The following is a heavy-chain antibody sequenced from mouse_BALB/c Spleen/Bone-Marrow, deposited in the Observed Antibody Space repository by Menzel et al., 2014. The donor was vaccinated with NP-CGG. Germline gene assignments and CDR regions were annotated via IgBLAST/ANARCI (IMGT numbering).Heavy chain of an antibody. J-gene: IGHJ2*01. CDR3: ARYYGSTYGYYFDY. Sequence: VQLQQSGPSLVKPSQTLSLTCSVTGDSITSGYWNWIRKFPGNKLEYMGYISYSGSTYYNPSLKSRISITRDPSKNQYYLQLNSVTTEDTATYYCARYYGSTYGYYFDYWGQGTTLTVSS. D-gene: IGHD1-1*01. CDR1: GDSITSGY. V-gene: IGHV3-8*02. CDR2: ISYSGST.